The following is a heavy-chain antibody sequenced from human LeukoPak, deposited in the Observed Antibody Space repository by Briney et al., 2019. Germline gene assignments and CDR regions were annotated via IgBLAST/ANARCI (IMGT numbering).Heavy chain of an antibody. CDR2: ISRNSGSI. J-gene: IGHJ4*02. V-gene: IGHV3-9*01. CDR3: TKGWELISAFDY. CDR1: GFIIDDYA. D-gene: IGHD1-26*01. Sequence: PGGSLRLSCAASGFIIDDYAMDWVRQAPGKGLEWVAGISRNSGSIGSGDSVKGRFTSSRDNGKNCLYLQMKSLRVEHTALYYCTKGWELISAFDYWGQGTLVTVSS.